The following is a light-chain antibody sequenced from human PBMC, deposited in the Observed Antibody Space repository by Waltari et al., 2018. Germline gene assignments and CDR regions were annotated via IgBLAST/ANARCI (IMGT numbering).Light chain of an antibody. CDR1: QSVSSN. CDR2: GAS. CDR3: QQYNNWQT. V-gene: IGKV3-15*01. Sequence: EIVMTQSPATLSVSPGERATLSCRASQSVSSNLAWYQQKPGQAPRLLIYGASTRATGIPARFSGSGSGTEFTLTISSLQSEDFAVYYCQQYNNWQTFGPGTKVDTK. J-gene: IGKJ3*01.